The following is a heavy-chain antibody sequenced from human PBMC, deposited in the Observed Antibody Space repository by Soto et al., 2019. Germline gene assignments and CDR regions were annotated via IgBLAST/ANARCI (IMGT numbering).Heavy chain of an antibody. Sequence: SETLSLTCTVSGDSVTISDYYWGWIRQPPGKGLEWIGSIHYSGSTYYNPSLKSRVTISGDTSKKQFSLKLTSVTAADAAVYYCAAHDSGGYYAEYWGQGTLVTVSS. V-gene: IGHV4-39*01. CDR2: IHYSGST. CDR1: GDSVTISDYY. D-gene: IGHD3-22*01. CDR3: AAHDSGGYYAEY. J-gene: IGHJ4*02.